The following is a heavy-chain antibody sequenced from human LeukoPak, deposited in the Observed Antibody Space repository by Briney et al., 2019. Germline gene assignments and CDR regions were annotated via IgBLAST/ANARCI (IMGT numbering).Heavy chain of an antibody. Sequence: ASVKVSCKASGYTFTGYYMHWVRQAPGQGLEWMGWINPNSGGTNYTQKFQGRVTMTRDTSISTAYMELSRLRSDDTAVYYCARALSDYDILTGYYPVSWFDPWGQGTLVTVSS. CDR3: ARALSDYDILTGYYPVSWFDP. CDR1: GYTFTGYY. CDR2: INPNSGGT. J-gene: IGHJ5*02. V-gene: IGHV1-2*02. D-gene: IGHD3-9*01.